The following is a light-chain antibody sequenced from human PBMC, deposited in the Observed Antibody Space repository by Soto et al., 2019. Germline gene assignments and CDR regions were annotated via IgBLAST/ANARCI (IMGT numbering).Light chain of an antibody. CDR3: TSYAGTYSFFYV. V-gene: IGLV2-11*01. Sequence: QSVLTQPRSVSGPPGQSVTISCTGTSSDVGGYNYVSWYQQHPGKAPKLMIYDVSKRPSGVPDRFSGSKSGNTASLTVSGLQAEDEADYYCTSYAGTYSFFYVFGTGTKVTVL. J-gene: IGLJ1*01. CDR2: DVS. CDR1: SSDVGGYNY.